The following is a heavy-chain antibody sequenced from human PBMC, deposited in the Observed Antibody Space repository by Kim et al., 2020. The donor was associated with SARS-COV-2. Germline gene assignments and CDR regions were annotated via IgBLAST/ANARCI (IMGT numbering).Heavy chain of an antibody. Sequence: SETLSLTCAVSGGSISSSNWWSWVRQPPGKGLEWIGEIYHSGSTNYNPSLKSRVTISVDKSKNQFSLKLSSVTAADTAVYYCARDSGVVPARYFDYWGQGTLVTVSS. V-gene: IGHV4-4*02. D-gene: IGHD2-2*01. CDR3: ARDSGVVPARYFDY. CDR1: GGSISSSNW. CDR2: IYHSGST. J-gene: IGHJ4*02.